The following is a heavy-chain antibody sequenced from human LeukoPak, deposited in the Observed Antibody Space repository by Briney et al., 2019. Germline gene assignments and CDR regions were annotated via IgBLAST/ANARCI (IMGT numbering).Heavy chain of an antibody. V-gene: IGHV3-30*02. D-gene: IGHD1-26*01. Sequence: PGGSLRLSCAASGFTFSSYGMHWVRQAPGKGLEWVAFIRYDGSNKYYADSVKGRFTISRDNSKNTLYLQMNSLRAEDTAVYYCTTAAFVGAADAFDIWGQGTMVTVSS. CDR3: TTAAFVGAADAFDI. CDR2: IRYDGSNK. J-gene: IGHJ3*02. CDR1: GFTFSSYG.